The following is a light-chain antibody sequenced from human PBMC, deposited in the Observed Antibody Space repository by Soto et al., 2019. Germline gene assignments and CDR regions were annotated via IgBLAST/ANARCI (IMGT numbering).Light chain of an antibody. CDR2: EVS. J-gene: IGLJ1*01. V-gene: IGLV2-14*01. CDR1: SSDVGGYNY. Sequence: QSVPSQPASVSGSPGQSITISCTGTSSDVGGYNYVSWYQQHPGKAPKFMLYEVSNRPSGVSNRFSGSKSGNTASLTISGLQAEDEADYYCSSYTSSSTLAYVFGTGTKVTVL. CDR3: SSYTSSSTLAYV.